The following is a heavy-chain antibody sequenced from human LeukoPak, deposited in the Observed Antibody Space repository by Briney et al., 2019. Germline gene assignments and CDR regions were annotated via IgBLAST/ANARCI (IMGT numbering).Heavy chain of an antibody. J-gene: IGHJ4*02. Sequence: SVKVSCKASGYTFTSYFMHWVRQAPGQGLEWMGGIIPIFGTANYAQKFQGRVTITADESTSTAYMELSSLRSEDTAVYYCASETYYYDSSGYYLFDYWGQGTLVTVSS. CDR3: ASETYYYDSSGYYLFDY. CDR1: GYTFTSYF. CDR2: IIPIFGTA. D-gene: IGHD3-22*01. V-gene: IGHV1-69*13.